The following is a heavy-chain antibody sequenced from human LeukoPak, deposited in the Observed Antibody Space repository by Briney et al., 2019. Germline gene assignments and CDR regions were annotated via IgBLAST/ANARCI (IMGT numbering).Heavy chain of an antibody. V-gene: IGHV3-33*08. CDR2: IWYDGSIQ. Sequence: RPGGSLRLSCVASEFTFSNYGMHWVRQAPGKGLEWVAAIWYDGSIQYYADSVKGRFTISRDNSKNTLYLQMDSLRAEDTAVYYCARAGYCSGGSCYGSDYWGQGTLVSVSS. D-gene: IGHD2-15*01. J-gene: IGHJ4*02. CDR1: EFTFSNYG. CDR3: ARAGYCSGGSCYGSDY.